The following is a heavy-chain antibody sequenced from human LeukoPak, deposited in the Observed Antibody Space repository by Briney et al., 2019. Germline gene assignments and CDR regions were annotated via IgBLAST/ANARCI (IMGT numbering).Heavy chain of an antibody. CDR2: IYTSGST. CDR1: GGSITIYY. V-gene: IGHV4-4*07. Sequence: PSETLSLTCTVSGGSITIYYWSWIRQPAGKGLEWIGRIYTSGSTNYNPSLKSRVTMSVDTSKNQFSLTLNSVTAADTAVYYCARGLTSRGVAFDYWGQGTLVTVSS. J-gene: IGHJ4*02. D-gene: IGHD3-16*01. CDR3: ARGLTSRGVAFDY.